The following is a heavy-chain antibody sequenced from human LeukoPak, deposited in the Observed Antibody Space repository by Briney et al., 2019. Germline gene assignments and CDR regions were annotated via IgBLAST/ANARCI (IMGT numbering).Heavy chain of an antibody. D-gene: IGHD6-19*01. CDR2: IIWNSGTM. Sequence: GGSLRLSCAASGFTFDDYAMHWVRQPPGRGLEWVSSIIWNSGTMDYADSVKGRFTISRDNAKNSLYLQMSSLRDEDTALYYCTKDRGVAGQPGAFDIWGQGTMVTVSS. J-gene: IGHJ3*02. V-gene: IGHV3-9*01. CDR1: GFTFDDYA. CDR3: TKDRGVAGQPGAFDI.